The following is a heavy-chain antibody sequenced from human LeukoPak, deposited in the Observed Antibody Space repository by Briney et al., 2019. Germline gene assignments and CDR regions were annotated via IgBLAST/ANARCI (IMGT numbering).Heavy chain of an antibody. CDR1: GGSISSYY. D-gene: IGHD6-13*01. V-gene: IGHV4-59*12. CDR3: ARDTARIAAAGTGVFRNYYYYGMDV. CDR2: IYYSGST. Sequence: PSETLSLTCTVSGGSISSYYWSWIRQPPGKGLGWIGYIYYSGSTYYNPSLKSRVTISVDTSKNQFSLKLSSVTAADTAVYYCARDTARIAAAGTGVFRNYYYYGMDVWGQGTTVTVSS. J-gene: IGHJ6*02.